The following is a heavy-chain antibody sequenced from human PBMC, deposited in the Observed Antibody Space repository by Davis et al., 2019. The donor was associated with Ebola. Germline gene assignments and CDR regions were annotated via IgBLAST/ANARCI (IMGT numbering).Heavy chain of an antibody. D-gene: IGHD3-3*01. Sequence: GESLKISCAASGFTFSSYSMNWVRQAPGKGLEWVSSISSSSSYIYYADSVKGRFTISRDNAKNSLYLQMNSLRAEDTAVYYCARDSLLRFLEWSWIFDYWGQGTLVTVSS. CDR3: ARDSLLRFLEWSWIFDY. CDR1: GFTFSSYS. J-gene: IGHJ4*02. CDR2: ISSSSSYI. V-gene: IGHV3-21*01.